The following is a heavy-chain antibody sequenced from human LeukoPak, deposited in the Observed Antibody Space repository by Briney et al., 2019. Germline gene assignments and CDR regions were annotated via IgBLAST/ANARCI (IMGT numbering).Heavy chain of an antibody. Sequence: GRSLRLSCAASGFTFSSYGMHWVRQAPGKGLEWVAVISYDGRNKYYADSVKGRFTISRDKSKNTLYLQMNSLRAEDTAVYFCAKDGGVERDIVVIPAAVDSWGQGTLVTVSS. CDR2: ISYDGRNK. D-gene: IGHD2-2*01. J-gene: IGHJ4*02. V-gene: IGHV3-30*18. CDR3: AKDGGVERDIVVIPAAVDS. CDR1: GFTFSSYG.